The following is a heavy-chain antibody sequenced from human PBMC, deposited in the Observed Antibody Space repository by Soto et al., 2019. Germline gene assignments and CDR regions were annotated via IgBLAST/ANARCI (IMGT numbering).Heavy chain of an antibody. CDR3: ARGGYYYGSGSYVRGPYGMDV. CDR2: MNPNSGNT. V-gene: IGHV1-8*01. CDR1: GYTFTSYD. D-gene: IGHD3-10*01. Sequence: ASVKVSCKASGYTFTSYDINWVRQATGQGLEWMGWMNPNSGNTGYAQKFQGRVTVTRNTSISTAYMELSSLRSEDTAVYYCARGGYYYGSGSYVRGPYGMDVWGQGTTVTVSS. J-gene: IGHJ6*02.